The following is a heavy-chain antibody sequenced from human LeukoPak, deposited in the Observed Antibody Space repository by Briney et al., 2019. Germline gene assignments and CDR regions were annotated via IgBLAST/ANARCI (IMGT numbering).Heavy chain of an antibody. CDR1: GGSINSYY. D-gene: IGHD6-19*01. Sequence: SETLSLTCTVSGGSINSYYWSWIRQPPGKGLEWIGYIHYSGSTNYSPSLKSRVTMSVDTSKNYHSLQLTYVTAADTAVYYCARWVVGSRRFDLWGRGTLVTVSS. V-gene: IGHV4-59*01. J-gene: IGHJ2*01. CDR2: IHYSGST. CDR3: ARWVVGSRRFDL.